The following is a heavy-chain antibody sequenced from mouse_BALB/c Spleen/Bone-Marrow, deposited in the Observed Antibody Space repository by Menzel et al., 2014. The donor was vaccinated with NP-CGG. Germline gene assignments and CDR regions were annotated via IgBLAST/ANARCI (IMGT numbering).Heavy chain of an antibody. V-gene: IGHV1-54*01. CDR3: ARRNRDYYAMDY. CDR1: GHAFTNYL. Sequence: QVHVKQSGAELVRPGTSVKVSCKASGHAFTNYLLEWVKQRPGQGLECIGVINPGSGGTRYNEKFKGKATLTVDKSSSTAYMQLSSLTSDDSAVYFCARRNRDYYAMDYWGQGTSVTVSS. CDR2: INPGSGGT. J-gene: IGHJ4*01.